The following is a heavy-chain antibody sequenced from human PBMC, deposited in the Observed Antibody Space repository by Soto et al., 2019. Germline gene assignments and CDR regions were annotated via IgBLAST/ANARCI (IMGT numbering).Heavy chain of an antibody. Sequence: QVQLEQSGAEVKKPGSSVKVSCKASGGTLSDHGVAWLQQAPGQGLEWMGGTIPVFNTAKYEQKFQGRVTVTADKFTNIAYMELSSLRSEDTAFYFCARGVYGSGNYYTGPSAFDIWGQGTMVIVSS. V-gene: IGHV1-69*06. D-gene: IGHD3-10*01. J-gene: IGHJ3*02. CDR3: ARGVYGSGNYYTGPSAFDI. CDR2: TIPVFNTA. CDR1: GGTLSDHG.